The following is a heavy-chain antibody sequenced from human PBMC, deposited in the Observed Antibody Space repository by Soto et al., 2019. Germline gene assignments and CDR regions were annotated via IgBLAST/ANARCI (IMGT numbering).Heavy chain of an antibody. J-gene: IGHJ4*02. D-gene: IGHD3-9*01. V-gene: IGHV3-30-3*01. CDR2: ISYDGSNK. CDR1: GFTFSSYA. Sequence: QVQLVESGGGVVQPGRSLRLSCAASGFTFSSYAMHWVRQAPGKGLEWVAVISYDGSNKYYADSVKGRFTISRDNSKNTLYLQMNSLRAEDTAVYYCARDGPYDMLTPGDYWGQGTLVTVSS. CDR3: ARDGPYDMLTPGDY.